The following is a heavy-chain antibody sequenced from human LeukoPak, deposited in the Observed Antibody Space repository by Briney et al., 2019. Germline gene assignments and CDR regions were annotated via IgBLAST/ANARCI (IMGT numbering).Heavy chain of an antibody. V-gene: IGHV4-31*03. CDR2: IYYSGST. CDR1: GGSISSGGYY. CDR3: ARVYRGYNFDY. J-gene: IGHJ4*02. D-gene: IGHD5-18*01. Sequence: SETLSLTCTVSGGSISSGGYYCSWIRQHPGKGLEWIGYIYYSGSTYYNPSLKSRVTISVDTSKNQFSLKLSSVTAADTAVYYCARVYRGYNFDYWGQGTLVTVSS.